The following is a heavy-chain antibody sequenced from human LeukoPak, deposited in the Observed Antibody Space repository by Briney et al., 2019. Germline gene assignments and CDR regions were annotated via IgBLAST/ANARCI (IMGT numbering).Heavy chain of an antibody. CDR2: IYYSGST. Sequence: SETLPLTCTVSGGSISSSSYYWGWIRQPPGKGLEWIGSIYYSGSTYYNPSLKSRVTMSVDTSKNHFSLKLSSVTAADTAVHYCATYLFYGSGSPFDYWGQGTLVTVSS. D-gene: IGHD3-10*01. CDR1: GGSISSSSYY. CDR3: ATYLFYGSGSPFDY. V-gene: IGHV4-39*02. J-gene: IGHJ4*02.